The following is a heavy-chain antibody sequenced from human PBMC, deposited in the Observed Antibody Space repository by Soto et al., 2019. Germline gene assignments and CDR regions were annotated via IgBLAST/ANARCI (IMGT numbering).Heavy chain of an antibody. J-gene: IGHJ3*02. CDR2: ISGSGGSA. CDR1: GFTFSNYA. CDR3: VTRDDFDI. V-gene: IGHV3-23*01. D-gene: IGHD4-17*01. Sequence: PGGSMRLSCAASGFTFSNYAMNWVRQAPGKGLEWVSVISGSGGSASYADSVQGRFTISRDNAKNSLYLQMNSLRAEDTAVYYAVTRDDFDIWVQGTMVTVS.